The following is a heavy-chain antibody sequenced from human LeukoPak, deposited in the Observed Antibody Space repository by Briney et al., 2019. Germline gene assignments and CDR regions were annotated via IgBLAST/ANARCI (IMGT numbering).Heavy chain of an antibody. Sequence: PSETLSLTCAVYGGSFSGYYWSWIRQPPGKGLEWIGEINHSGSTNYNPSLKSRVTISVDTSKNQFSLKLSSVTAADTAVYYCARGVNWAYYFDYWGQGTLVTVSS. D-gene: IGHD7-27*01. J-gene: IGHJ4*02. V-gene: IGHV4-34*09. CDR1: GGSFSGYY. CDR3: ARGVNWAYYFDY. CDR2: INHSGST.